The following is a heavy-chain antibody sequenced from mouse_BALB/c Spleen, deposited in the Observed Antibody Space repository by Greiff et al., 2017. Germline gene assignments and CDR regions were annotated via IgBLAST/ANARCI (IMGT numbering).Heavy chain of an antibody. D-gene: IGHD3-1*01. CDR2: ISSGSSTI. CDR1: GFTFSSFG. Sequence: EVMLVESGGGLVQPGGSRKLSCAASGFTFSSFGMHWVRQAPEKGLEWVAYISSGSSTIYYADTVKGRFTISRDNPKNTLFLQMTSLRSEDTAMYYCAKGSSGFACWGQGTLVTVSA. V-gene: IGHV5-17*02. CDR3: AKGSSGFAC. J-gene: IGHJ3*01.